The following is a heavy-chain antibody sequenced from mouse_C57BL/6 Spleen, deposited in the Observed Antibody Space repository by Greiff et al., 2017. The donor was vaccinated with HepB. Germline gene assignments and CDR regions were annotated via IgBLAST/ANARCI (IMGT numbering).Heavy chain of an antibody. CDR2: IDPANGNT. D-gene: IGHD1-1*01. CDR3: ARRYYYGSSYGLYYFDY. Sequence: VQLQQSVAELVRPGASVKLSCTASGFNIKNTYMHWVKQRPEQGLEWIGRIDPANGNTKYAPKFQGKATITADTSSNTAYLQLSSLTSEDTAIYYCARRYYYGSSYGLYYFDYWGQGTTLTVSS. V-gene: IGHV14-3*01. J-gene: IGHJ2*01. CDR1: GFNIKNTY.